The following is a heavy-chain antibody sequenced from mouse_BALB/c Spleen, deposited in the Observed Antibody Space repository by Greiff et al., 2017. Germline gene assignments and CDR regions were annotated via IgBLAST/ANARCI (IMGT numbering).Heavy chain of an antibody. D-gene: IGHD2-2*01. Sequence: EVQRVESGGGLVQPGGSRKLSCAASGFTFSSFGMHWVRQAPEKGLEWVAYISSGSSTIYYADTVKGRFTISRDNPKNTLFLQMTSLRSEDTAMYYCARGYDVGADYWGQGTTLTVSS. CDR3: ARGYDVGADY. V-gene: IGHV5-17*02. CDR2: ISSGSSTI. J-gene: IGHJ2*01. CDR1: GFTFSSFG.